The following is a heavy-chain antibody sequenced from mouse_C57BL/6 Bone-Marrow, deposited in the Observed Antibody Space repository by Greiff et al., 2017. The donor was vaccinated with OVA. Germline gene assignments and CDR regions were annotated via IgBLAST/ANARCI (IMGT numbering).Heavy chain of an antibody. CDR2: ISNGGGST. Sequence: EVKLMESGGGLVQPGGSLKLSCAASGFTFSDYYMYWVRQTPEKRLEWVAYISNGGGSTYYPDTVKGRFTISRDNAKNSLYLQMSRLKSEDTAMYYCARREVYYYGSSLDYWGQGTTLTVSS. J-gene: IGHJ2*01. D-gene: IGHD1-1*01. CDR1: GFTFSDYY. V-gene: IGHV5-12*01. CDR3: ARREVYYYGSSLDY.